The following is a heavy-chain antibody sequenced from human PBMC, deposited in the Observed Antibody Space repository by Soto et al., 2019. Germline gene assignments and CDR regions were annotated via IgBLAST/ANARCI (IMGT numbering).Heavy chain of an antibody. CDR3: XKXAGWLQDVDY. CDR1: GFTFNDNP. CDR2: ISANGGST. V-gene: IGHV3-64D*06. J-gene: IGHJ4*02. D-gene: IGHD5-12*01. Sequence: EVQLVESGGDLVQPGGSLRLSCSASGFTFNDNPMYWVRQPPGKGLEYVSLISANGGSTHYADSVKGRFSISRDNSEXTLXLQMSSLXDXXXXXXXXXKXAGWLQDVDYWGQGTLVTVSS.